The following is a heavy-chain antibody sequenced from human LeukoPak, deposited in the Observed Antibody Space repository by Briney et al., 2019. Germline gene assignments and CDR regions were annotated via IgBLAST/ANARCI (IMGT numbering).Heavy chain of an antibody. J-gene: IGHJ4*02. D-gene: IGHD1-1*01. CDR2: ISSSGSTI. Sequence: PGGSLRLSCAASGFTFSNYEMNWVRQAPGKGLEWVSHISSSGSTIYYADSVKGRFTLSRDDARNTVYLQLNNLRAEDTAVYYCAKANWVSNADAVWWGQGNLVTVSS. V-gene: IGHV3-48*03. CDR3: AKANWVSNADAVW. CDR1: GFTFSNYE.